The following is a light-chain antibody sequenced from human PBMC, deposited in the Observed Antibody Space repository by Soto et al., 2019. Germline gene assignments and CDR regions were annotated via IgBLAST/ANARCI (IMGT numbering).Light chain of an antibody. J-gene: IGLJ3*02. V-gene: IGLV2-14*01. CDR2: EVT. CDR3: SSYTTSSTLV. CDR1: SSDVGPYNY. Sequence: QSVLTQPASVSGSPGQSITISCTGTSSDVGPYNYVSWYQHHPGKAPKLLIYEVTKRPSGVSNRFSGSKSGNTASPTISGLQAEDEADYYCSSYTTSSTLVFGGGTKLTVL.